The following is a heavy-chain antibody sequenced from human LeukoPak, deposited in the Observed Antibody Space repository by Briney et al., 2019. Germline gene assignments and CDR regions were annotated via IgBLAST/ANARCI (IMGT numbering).Heavy chain of an antibody. J-gene: IGHJ4*02. CDR2: IYYTGST. V-gene: IGHV4-39*07. Sequence: NPSETLSLTCTVSGGSISSSSYYWGWIRQPPGKGLEWIGSIYYTGSTNYNPSLKRRVTISVDTSKNQFSLKLSSVTAADTAVYYCARAGWGSGNPFDYWGQGTLVTVSS. D-gene: IGHD3-10*01. CDR3: ARAGWGSGNPFDY. CDR1: GGSISSSSYY.